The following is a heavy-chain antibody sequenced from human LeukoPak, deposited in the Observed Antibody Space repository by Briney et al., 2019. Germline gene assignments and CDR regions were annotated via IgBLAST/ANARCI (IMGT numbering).Heavy chain of an antibody. CDR3: ARAELWEPFDY. V-gene: IGHV4-59*01. CDR1: GGSISSYY. D-gene: IGHD1-26*01. CDR2: IYYSGST. J-gene: IGHJ4*02. Sequence: PSETLSLTCTVSGGSISSYYWSWIRQPPGKGLEWIGYIYYSGSTNYSPSLKSRVTISVDTSKNQFSLKLSSVTAADTAVYYCARAELWEPFDYWGQGTLVTVSS.